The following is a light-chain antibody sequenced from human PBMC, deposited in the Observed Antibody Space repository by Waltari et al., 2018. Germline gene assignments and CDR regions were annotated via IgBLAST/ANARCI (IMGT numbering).Light chain of an antibody. V-gene: IGKV2-28*01. J-gene: IGKJ2*01. CDR1: QSLLHSNGYNY. Sequence: DILMTQSPLSLPVTPGEPASISCRSSQSLLHSNGYNYLDWYLQKPGQSPQVLIYLGSNRASGVPDRFSGSGSGTDFTLNIRRVEAEDVGVYYCMQILQPARTFGQGTRLEIK. CDR3: MQILQPART. CDR2: LGS.